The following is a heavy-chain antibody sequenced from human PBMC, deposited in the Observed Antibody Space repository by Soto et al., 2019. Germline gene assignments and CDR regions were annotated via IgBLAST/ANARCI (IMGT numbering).Heavy chain of an antibody. D-gene: IGHD2-21*02. CDR2: ISGSRGST. Sequence: EVQLLESGGGLVQPGGSLRLSCAASGFTFSSYAMSWVRQAPGKGLEWVSAISGSRGSTYYADSVKGRFTISRDNSKNTLYLQMNSLRAEDTAVYYCAKGDSYYYYYGMDVWGQGTTVTVSS. CDR1: GFTFSSYA. CDR3: AKGDSYYYYYGMDV. V-gene: IGHV3-23*01. J-gene: IGHJ6*02.